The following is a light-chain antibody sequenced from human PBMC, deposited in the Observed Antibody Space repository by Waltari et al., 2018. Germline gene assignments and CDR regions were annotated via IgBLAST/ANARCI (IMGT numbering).Light chain of an antibody. Sequence: QAVVTQEPSLIVSPGGTVTLTCGSSTGAVTSGHYPYWFQQKSGQAPRTLISDTSNKHSWTPARFSGSLLGGKAALTLSGAQPEDEADYYCLLSYSGARVFGGGTKLTVL. CDR1: TGAVTSGHY. V-gene: IGLV7-46*01. CDR3: LLSYSGARV. CDR2: DTS. J-gene: IGLJ2*01.